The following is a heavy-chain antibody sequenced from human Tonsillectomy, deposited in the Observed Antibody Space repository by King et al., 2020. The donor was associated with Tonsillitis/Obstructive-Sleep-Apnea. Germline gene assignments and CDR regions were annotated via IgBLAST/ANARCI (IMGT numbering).Heavy chain of an antibody. V-gene: IGHV4-34*01. J-gene: IGHJ6*03. D-gene: IGHD3-10*01. CDR3: ASSPIHYYGSGAGYYMDV. Sequence: VQLQQWGAGLLKPSETLSLTCTVYGGSFSGYYWSWIRQPPGKGLEWIGEINHSGSTNYNPSLKSRVTISGDTSKNQFSLKLSSMTAADTAVYYCASSPIHYYGSGAGYYMDVWGKGTTVTVSS. CDR2: INHSGST. CDR1: GGSFSGYY.